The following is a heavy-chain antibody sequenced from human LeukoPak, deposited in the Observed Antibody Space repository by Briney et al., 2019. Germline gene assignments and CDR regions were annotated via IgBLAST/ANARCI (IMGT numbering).Heavy chain of an antibody. CDR2: ISSSGSTI. Sequence: GGSLRLSCAASGFTFSSYEMNWVRQAPGKGLEGVSYISSSGSTIYYADSVKGRFTISRDNAKNSLYLQMNSLRAEDTAVYYCAREKGYGDYGDAFDIWGQGTMVTVSS. V-gene: IGHV3-48*03. J-gene: IGHJ3*02. CDR1: GFTFSSYE. D-gene: IGHD4-17*01. CDR3: AREKGYGDYGDAFDI.